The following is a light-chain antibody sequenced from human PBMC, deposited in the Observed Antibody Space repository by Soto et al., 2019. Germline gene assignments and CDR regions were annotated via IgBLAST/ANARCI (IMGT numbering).Light chain of an antibody. V-gene: IGKV1-13*02. CDR3: QQFNSYPIT. CDR1: QDIRGA. CDR2: DVS. Sequence: AIQVTQSPSSLSASVGDRVTITCRASQDIRGALAWYQQKPGKPPRLLIYDVSTLESGVPPRFSGSSSGTEFTLTISSLQPEDFGTYFCQQFNSYPITFGHGTRLEIK. J-gene: IGKJ5*01.